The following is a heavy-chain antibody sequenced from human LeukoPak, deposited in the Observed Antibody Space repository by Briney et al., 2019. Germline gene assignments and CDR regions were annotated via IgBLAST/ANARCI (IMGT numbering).Heavy chain of an antibody. D-gene: IGHD6-19*01. V-gene: IGHV4-39*01. CDR3: ARQSGDQSSAWYFDA. J-gene: IGHJ4*02. CDR1: GGSLSSSGHW. Sequence: KPSETLSLTCTVSGGSLSSSGHWWVWIRQPPGKGLEWIVSIHYSGKVYYNPSLKSRVTTSVDTSTDQFSLRLSSATAAGTAIYYCARQSGDQSSAWYFDAWGQGTLVTDSS. CDR2: IHYSGKV.